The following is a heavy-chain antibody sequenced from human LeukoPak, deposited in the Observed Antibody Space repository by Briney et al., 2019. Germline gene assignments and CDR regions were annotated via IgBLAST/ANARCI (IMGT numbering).Heavy chain of an antibody. V-gene: IGHV4-34*01. Sequence: SETLSLTCGVYGGSFSGYYWSWIRQPPGKGLEWIGEINPRGSTNYNPSLKSRVTLSADTSKNQISLTLNSVTAADTAVYYCARRRLGYYFDYWGQGTLVTVSS. CDR3: ARRRLGYYFDY. D-gene: IGHD5-24*01. CDR1: GGSFSGYY. CDR2: INPRGST. J-gene: IGHJ4*02.